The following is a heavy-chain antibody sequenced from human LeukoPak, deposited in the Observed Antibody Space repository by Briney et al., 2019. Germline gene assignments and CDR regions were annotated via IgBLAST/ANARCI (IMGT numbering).Heavy chain of an antibody. V-gene: IGHV1-69*02. CDR3: ASGQTSYLDY. CDR2: IIPILGIA. J-gene: IGHJ4*02. D-gene: IGHD1-14*01. Sequence: SVKVSCKASGGTFISYTISWVRQAPGQGLEWMGRIIPILGIAHSAQKFQARVTITAHKSPTTAYMELSSLRSEDTAVYYCASGQTSYLDYWGQGTLVTVSS. CDR1: GGTFISYT.